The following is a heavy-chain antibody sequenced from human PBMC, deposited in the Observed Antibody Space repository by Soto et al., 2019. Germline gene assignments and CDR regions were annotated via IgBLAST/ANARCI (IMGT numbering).Heavy chain of an antibody. CDR3: ARDSFP. Sequence: EVQLLESGGGLVQPGESLRLSCVVSGFTFTNFAMSWVRLTPGQGLEWVAVISENGARTYYAESVKGRFTISRDNSKDTLYLQMSNLRVGDAAVYYRARDSFPWGQGTLVTVSS. CDR2: ISENGART. J-gene: IGHJ5*02. V-gene: IGHV3-23*01. CDR1: GFTFTNFA.